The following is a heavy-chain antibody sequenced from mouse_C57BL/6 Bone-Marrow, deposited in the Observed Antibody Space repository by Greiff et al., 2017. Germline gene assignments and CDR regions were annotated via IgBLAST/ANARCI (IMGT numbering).Heavy chain of an antibody. V-gene: IGHV5-4*01. CDR1: GFTFSSYA. Sequence: VQLQQSGGGLVKPGGSLKLSCAASGFTFSSYAMSWVRQTPEKRLEWVATISDGGSYTNYPDNVKGRFTISRDNAKNNLYLQMSHLKSEDTAMYYCARATTVDYWGQGTTLTVSS. J-gene: IGHJ2*01. CDR2: ISDGGSYT. D-gene: IGHD1-1*01. CDR3: ARATTVDY.